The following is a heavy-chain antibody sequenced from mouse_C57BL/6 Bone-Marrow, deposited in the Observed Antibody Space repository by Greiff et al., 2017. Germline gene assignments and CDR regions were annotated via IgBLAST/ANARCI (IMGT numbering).Heavy chain of an antibody. Sequence: DVKLVESGGGLVKPGGSLKLSCAASGFTFSSYAMSWVRQTPEKRLEWVATISDGGSYTYYPDNVKGRFTISRDNAKNNLYLQMSHLKSEDTAMYYCAREGTTVVAPWYFDYWGQGTTLTVSS. D-gene: IGHD1-1*01. J-gene: IGHJ2*01. CDR2: ISDGGSYT. CDR3: AREGTTVVAPWYFDY. V-gene: IGHV5-4*01. CDR1: GFTFSSYA.